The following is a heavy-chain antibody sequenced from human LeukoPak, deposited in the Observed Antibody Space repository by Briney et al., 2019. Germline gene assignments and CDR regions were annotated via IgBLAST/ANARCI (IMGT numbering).Heavy chain of an antibody. CDR3: TKRPY. CDR1: AFTFSNVW. Sequence: GGPLRRYCAASAFTFSNVWLSWHPRAPGQWLVCVVRINSKTDAGTTDSAATVKGSSTTSRDNSKNTLNLQMNSLNTEDTAVYYCTKRPYWGQGTLVSVSS. CDR2: INSKTDAGTT. V-gene: IGHV3-15*01. J-gene: IGHJ4*02. D-gene: IGHD1-1*01.